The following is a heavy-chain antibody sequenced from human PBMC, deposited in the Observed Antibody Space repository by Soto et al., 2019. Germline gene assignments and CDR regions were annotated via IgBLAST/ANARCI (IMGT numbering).Heavy chain of an antibody. CDR1: GGSISSYY. J-gene: IGHJ5*02. CDR3: ARDTAYYGSGSYYPNWFDP. D-gene: IGHD3-10*01. CDR2: IYYSGST. V-gene: IGHV4-59*01. Sequence: SETLSLTCTVSGGSISSYYRSWIRQPPGKGLEWIGYIYYSGSTNYNPSLKSRVTISVDTSKNQFSLKLSSVTAADTAVYYCARDTAYYGSGSYYPNWFDPWGQGTLVTVSS.